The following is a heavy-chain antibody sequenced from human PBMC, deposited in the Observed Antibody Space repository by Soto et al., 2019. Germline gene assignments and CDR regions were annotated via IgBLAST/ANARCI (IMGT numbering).Heavy chain of an antibody. D-gene: IGHD3-10*01. CDR2: INNDGSST. CDR1: GITFSNYW. Sequence: HPGGSLRLSCAASGITFSNYWMHWVRQAPGKGLVWVSRINNDGSSTSYADSVKGRFTMSRDNAKNTVYLQMNSLRVDDTAVYYCGSVFEHWGQGIMVTVSS. J-gene: IGHJ4*02. CDR3: GSVFEH. V-gene: IGHV3-74*01.